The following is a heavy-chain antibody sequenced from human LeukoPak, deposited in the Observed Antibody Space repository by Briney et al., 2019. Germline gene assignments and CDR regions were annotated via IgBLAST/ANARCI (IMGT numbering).Heavy chain of an antibody. J-gene: IGHJ4*02. CDR1: GGSISSGGYY. Sequence: SETLSLTCTVSGGSISSGGYYWSWIRQHPGKGLEWIGYIYYSGSTYYNPSLKSRVTISVDTSKNQFSLKLSSVTAADTAVYYCARGQYYYDSSGICTRYYFDYWGQGTLVTVSS. CDR3: ARGQYYYDSSGICTRYYFDY. V-gene: IGHV4-31*03. CDR2: IYYSGST. D-gene: IGHD3-22*01.